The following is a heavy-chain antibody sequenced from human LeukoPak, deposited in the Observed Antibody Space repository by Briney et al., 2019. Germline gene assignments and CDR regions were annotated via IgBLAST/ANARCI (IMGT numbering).Heavy chain of an antibody. J-gene: IGHJ4*02. V-gene: IGHV4-61*01. D-gene: IGHD3-10*01. CDR3: ARVAIYGSGSYYNFDY. CDR1: GGSVSSGNHY. Sequence: PSETLSLTCTVSGGSVSSGNHYWSWIRQPPGKGLEWIVYIYYSGSTNYNPSLKNRVTISVDKSKNQFSLKLSSVTAADTAVYYCARVAIYGSGSYYNFDYWGQGTLVTVSS. CDR2: IYYSGST.